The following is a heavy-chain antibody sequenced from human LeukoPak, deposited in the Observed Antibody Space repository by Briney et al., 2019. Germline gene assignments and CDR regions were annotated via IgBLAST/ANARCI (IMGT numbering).Heavy chain of an antibody. V-gene: IGHV3-21*01. D-gene: IGHD3-10*01. J-gene: IGHJ5*02. Sequence: GGSLRLSCAASGFTFSSYSMNWVRQAPGKGLEWVSSISSSSSYIYYADSVKGRFTISRDNAKNSLYLQMNSLRAEDTAVYYCARVRGPITIVRGKSNWFDPWGQGTLVTVSS. CDR2: ISSSSSYI. CDR1: GFTFSSYS. CDR3: ARVRGPITIVRGKSNWFDP.